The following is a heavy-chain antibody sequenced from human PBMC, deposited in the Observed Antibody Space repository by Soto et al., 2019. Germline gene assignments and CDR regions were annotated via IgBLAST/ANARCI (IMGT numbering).Heavy chain of an antibody. D-gene: IGHD1-26*01. J-gene: IGHJ4*02. Sequence: SETLSLTCAVYGGSFSGYYWSWIRQPPGKGLEWIGEINHSGSTNYNPSLKSRVTISVDTSKNQFSLKLSSVTAADTAVYYCARNTPINHSSGSYVYFDYWGQGTLVTVSS. CDR3: ARNTPINHSSGSYVYFDY. CDR2: INHSGST. CDR1: GGSFSGYY. V-gene: IGHV4-34*01.